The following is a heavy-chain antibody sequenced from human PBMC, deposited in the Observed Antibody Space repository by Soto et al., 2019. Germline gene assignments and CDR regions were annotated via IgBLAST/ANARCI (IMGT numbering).Heavy chain of an antibody. D-gene: IGHD1-20*01. Sequence: SETLSLTCVVSGYRINIDACWGWIRQSPEKGLEWLGSVCHSGTIYYNPSLKSRVTISLDTSKNQFSLSLSSVTAADTALYYCARDVGRYNINRVWFAPWGQGVLVTVSS. CDR1: GYRINIDAC. J-gene: IGHJ5*02. CDR2: VCHSGTI. CDR3: ARDVGRYNINRVWFAP. V-gene: IGHV4-38-2*02.